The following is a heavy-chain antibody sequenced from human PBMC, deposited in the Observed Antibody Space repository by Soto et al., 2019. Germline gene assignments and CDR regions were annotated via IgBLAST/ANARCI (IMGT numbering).Heavy chain of an antibody. CDR1: GGSISSSSYY. V-gene: IGHV4-39*01. D-gene: IGHD4-17*01. J-gene: IGHJ6*02. Sequence: QLQLQEAGPGLVKPSETLSLTCTVSGGSISSSSYYWGWIRQPPGKGLEWIGSIYYSGSTYYNPSLKSRVTISVDTSKNQFSLKLSSVTAADTAVYYCAGTTSYYYYGMDVWGQGTKSPS. CDR2: IYYSGST. CDR3: AGTTSYYYYGMDV.